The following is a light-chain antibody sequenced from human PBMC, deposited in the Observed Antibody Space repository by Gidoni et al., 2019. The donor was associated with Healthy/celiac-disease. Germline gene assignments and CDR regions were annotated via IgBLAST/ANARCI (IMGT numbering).Light chain of an antibody. CDR2: GAS. J-gene: IGKJ4*01. CDR3: QQYNNWHPLT. V-gene: IGKV3-15*01. CDR1: PSVSSN. Sequence: EIVMTPTPATLSVSPGERATLSCRASPSVSSNLAWYQQKPGQAPRLLIYGASTRATGIPARFSGSGSGTEFTLTISSLQSEDFAVYYCQQYNNWHPLTFGGGTKVEIK.